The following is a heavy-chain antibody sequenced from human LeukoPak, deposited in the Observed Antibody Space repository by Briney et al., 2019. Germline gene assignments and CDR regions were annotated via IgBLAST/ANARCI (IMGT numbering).Heavy chain of an antibody. J-gene: IGHJ6*02. V-gene: IGHV3-21*01. CDR1: GFPFSSYA. D-gene: IGHD4-17*01. Sequence: GGSLRLSCSASGFPFSSYAMHWVRQAPGKGLEWVSSISSSSSYIYYADSVKGRFTISRDNAKNSLYLQMNSLRAEDTAVYYCARDKDYGLYYYYGMDVWGQGTTVTVSS. CDR3: ARDKDYGLYYYYGMDV. CDR2: ISSSSSYI.